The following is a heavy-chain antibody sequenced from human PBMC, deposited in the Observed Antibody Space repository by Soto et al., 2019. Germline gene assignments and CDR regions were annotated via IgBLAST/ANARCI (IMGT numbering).Heavy chain of an antibody. D-gene: IGHD3-10*01. V-gene: IGHV3-72*01. CDR3: ASSWFGVSKYFDY. CDR1: GLSFSDHY. J-gene: IGHJ4*02. CDR2: IRNRANSYAT. Sequence: EVQLVESGGGFVQPGGSLRLSCAASGLSFSDHYMDWVRQAPGRGLEWVGRIRNRANSYATEYAASVEGRFTISREDSKNSLYLQMNSLKIEYTAVYYCASSWFGVSKYFDYWGQGILVTVSS.